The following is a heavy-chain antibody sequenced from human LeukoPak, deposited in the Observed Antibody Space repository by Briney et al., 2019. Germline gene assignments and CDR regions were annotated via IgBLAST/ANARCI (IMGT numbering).Heavy chain of an antibody. CDR1: GFTFSSYA. Sequence: GGSLRLSCAASGFTFSSYAMSWVRQAPGKGLEWVSAISGSGGSTYYADSVKGRFTISRDNSKNTLYLQMNSLRAEDTAVYYCAKDSSYYDSSSYYISEYFQHWGQGTLVTVSS. J-gene: IGHJ1*01. V-gene: IGHV3-23*01. CDR2: ISGSGGST. D-gene: IGHD3-22*01. CDR3: AKDSSYYDSSSYYISEYFQH.